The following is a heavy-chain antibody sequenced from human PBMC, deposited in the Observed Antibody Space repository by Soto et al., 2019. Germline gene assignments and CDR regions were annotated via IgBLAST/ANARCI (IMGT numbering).Heavy chain of an antibody. CDR2: ISAYNGNT. V-gene: IGHV1-18*01. CDR3: ARDTNYFFCGYYSHYYGMDF. Sequence: ASVKVSCKASGYTFTSYGISWVRQAPGQGLEWMGWISAYNGNTNYAQKLQGRVTMTTDTSTSTAYMELRSLRSDDTAVYYCARDTNYFFCGYYSHYYGMDFWGQGSTVTVSS. J-gene: IGHJ6*02. CDR1: GYTFTSYG. D-gene: IGHD2-21*01.